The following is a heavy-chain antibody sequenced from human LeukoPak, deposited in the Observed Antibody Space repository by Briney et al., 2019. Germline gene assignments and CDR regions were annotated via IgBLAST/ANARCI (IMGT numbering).Heavy chain of an antibody. CDR2: INPSGGST. D-gene: IGHD3-22*01. CDR1: GYTSTSYY. V-gene: IGHV1-46*01. J-gene: IGHJ4*02. Sequence: VASVKVSCKASGYTSTSYYMHWVRQAPRQGHEWMGIINPSGGSTSYAQKFQGRVTMTRDTSTSTVYMELSSLRSEDTAVYYCARAQRSGYEDHWGQGTLVTVSS. CDR3: ARAQRSGYEDH.